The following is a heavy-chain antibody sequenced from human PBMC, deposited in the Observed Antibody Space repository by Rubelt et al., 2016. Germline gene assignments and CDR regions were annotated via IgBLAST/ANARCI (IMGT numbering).Heavy chain of an antibody. CDR1: GDSISSYY. V-gene: IGHV4-59*12. CDR3: ARVGTFYFDTDL. Sequence: QVQLQESGPGLVKPSETLSLTCTVSGDSISSYYWSWIRQPPGKGLEWIGYIYYSGSTYYNPSLKSRVLLSVDTSKNKFSLKLNSVTAADTAVYYCARVGTFYFDTDLWGLGTMVTVSS. CDR2: IYYSGST. D-gene: IGHD3-22*01. J-gene: IGHJ3*01.